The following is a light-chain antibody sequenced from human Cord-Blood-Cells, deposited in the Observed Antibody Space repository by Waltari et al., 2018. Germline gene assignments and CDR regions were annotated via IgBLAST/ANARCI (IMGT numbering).Light chain of an antibody. J-gene: IGLJ1*01. V-gene: IGLV2-14*01. CDR1: SSDVGGYTY. Sequence: QSALTQPASVSGSPGQSITLSCTGTSSDVGGYTYVSWDQQHPDKHPKLMIYDVSNRPAGVSNRFSGSKSGNTASLTISGLQAEDEADYYCSSYTSSSTLVFGTGTKVTVL. CDR2: DVS. CDR3: SSYTSSSTLV.